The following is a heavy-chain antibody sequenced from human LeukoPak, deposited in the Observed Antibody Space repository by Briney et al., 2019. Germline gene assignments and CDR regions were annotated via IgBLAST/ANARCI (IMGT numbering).Heavy chain of an antibody. CDR1: GGSVTTYH. CDR3: ARGLWDAFDI. J-gene: IGHJ3*02. Sequence: SETLSLTCAVSGGSVTTYHWTWIRQPPGKGLEWIGHIHYSGGADYNPSLKSRVSMSLDTSKNQFSLKLSSVTAADTAVYYCARGLWDAFDIWGQGTMVTVSS. CDR2: IHYSGGA. V-gene: IGHV4-59*02. D-gene: IGHD2-21*01.